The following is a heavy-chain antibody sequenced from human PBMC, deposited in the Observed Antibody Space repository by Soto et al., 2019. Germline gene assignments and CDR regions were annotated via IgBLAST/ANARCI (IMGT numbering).Heavy chain of an antibody. V-gene: IGHV1-8*01. D-gene: IGHD3-3*01. CDR3: ARVFLLRRGGDFWSGYRQEYYYYMDV. CDR2: MNPNSGNT. J-gene: IGHJ6*03. CDR1: GYTFTSYD. Sequence: GASVKVSCKASGYTFTSYDINWVRQATGQGLEWMGWMNPNSGNTGYAQKFQGRVTMTRNTPISTAYMELSSLRSEDTAVYYCARVFLLRRGGDFWSGYRQEYYYYMDVWGKGTTVTVSS.